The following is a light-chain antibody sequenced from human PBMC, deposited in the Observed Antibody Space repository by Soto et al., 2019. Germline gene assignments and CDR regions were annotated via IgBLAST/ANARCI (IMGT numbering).Light chain of an antibody. Sequence: DIQMTQSPSSLSASVGDRVTITCQASQDISNYLNWYQQKPGQAPRLLMYDASILRTGVPSRFSGSGSGTYFTFTISNLQPEDIATYYCQQYDDLVTFGQGTKVEIK. V-gene: IGKV1-33*01. J-gene: IGKJ1*01. CDR2: DAS. CDR1: QDISNY. CDR3: QQYDDLVT.